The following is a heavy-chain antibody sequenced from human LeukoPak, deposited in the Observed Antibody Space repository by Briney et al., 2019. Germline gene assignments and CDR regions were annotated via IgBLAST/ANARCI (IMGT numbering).Heavy chain of an antibody. D-gene: IGHD2-15*01. CDR2: IWYDGSNK. Sequence: PGRSLTLSCAASRFTFNSYGMHWVRHAPGKAREWVALIWYDGSNKYYADSVKGLFTISTDHSKNTLYLQMKRLRDTDMDVCYCARDMRAESQWGYYFDSWGQGTLVTVSS. J-gene: IGHJ4*02. CDR1: RFTFNSYG. V-gene: IGHV3-33*01. CDR3: ARDMRAESQWGYYFDS.